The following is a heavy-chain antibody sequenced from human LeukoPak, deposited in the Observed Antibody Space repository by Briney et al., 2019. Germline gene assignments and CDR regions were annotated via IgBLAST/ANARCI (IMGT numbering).Heavy chain of an antibody. D-gene: IGHD4-17*01. Sequence: PGGSLRLSCAASGFTFSNYNMNWVRQAPGKGLEWVSYFSSSSSTIYYADSVKGRFTISRDNAKNSLYLQMNSLRAEDTAVYYCASLYGEILDYWGQGTLVTVSS. CDR1: GFTFSNYN. V-gene: IGHV3-48*01. CDR3: ASLYGEILDY. J-gene: IGHJ4*02. CDR2: FSSSSSTI.